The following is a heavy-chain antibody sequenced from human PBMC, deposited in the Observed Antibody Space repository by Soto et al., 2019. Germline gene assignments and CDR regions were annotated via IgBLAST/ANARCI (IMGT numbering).Heavy chain of an antibody. D-gene: IGHD1-26*01. CDR3: ARQYGGSYADY. J-gene: IGHJ4*02. Sequence: SETLSLTCTVSGGSISSYYWSWIRQPPGKGLEWIGFIYYSGSTNYNPSLKSRVTISVDTSKNHFSLKLSFVAAADTAVYYCARQYGGSYADYWGQGTLVTVS. CDR1: GGSISSYY. CDR2: IYYSGST. V-gene: IGHV4-59*08.